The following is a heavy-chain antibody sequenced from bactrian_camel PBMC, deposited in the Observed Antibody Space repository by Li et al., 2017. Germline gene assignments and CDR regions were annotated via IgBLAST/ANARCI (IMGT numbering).Heavy chain of an antibody. V-gene: IGHV3S26*01. Sequence: HVQLVESGGGSVQAGGSLNLSCVMTGVTHSRYCLGCFRQAPGKEREGVASIDQWDKIRYENTVKGRFTFSKENTKNTLHLQMNNLKPEDTAMYYCAADVMYCSGYDERCCADHEETYNYWGQGTQVTVS. CDR2: IDQWDKI. CDR3: AADVMYCSGYDERCCADHEETYNY. D-gene: IGHD3*01. CDR1: GVTHSRYC. J-gene: IGHJ4*01.